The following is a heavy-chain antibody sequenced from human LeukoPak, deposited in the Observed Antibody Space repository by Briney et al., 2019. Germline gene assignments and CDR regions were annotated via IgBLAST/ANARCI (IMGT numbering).Heavy chain of an antibody. J-gene: IGHJ6*03. CDR1: GGSISGYY. V-gene: IGHV4-59*01. D-gene: IGHD3-22*01. Sequence: PSETLSLTCTVSGGSISGYYWSWIRQPPGKGLEWIGYIYYSGSTNYNPSLKSRVTISVDTSKNQFSLKLSSVTAADTAVYYCARSRARYYDSSGYETTRFGGYYMDVWGKGTTVTISS. CDR3: ARSRARYYDSSGYETTRFGGYYMDV. CDR2: IYYSGST.